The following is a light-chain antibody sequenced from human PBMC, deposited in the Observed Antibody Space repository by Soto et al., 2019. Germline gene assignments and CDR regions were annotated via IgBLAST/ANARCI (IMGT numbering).Light chain of an antibody. V-gene: IGLV2-14*01. CDR1: SSDVGGYDY. J-gene: IGLJ2*01. CDR3: SSYTSTNTLVV. CDR2: EVN. Sequence: QSVLTQPASVSGSPGQSITISCTGTSSDVGGYDYVSWYQHHPGKAPKLMIYEVNNRPSGVSNRFSGSKSGSTASLTISGLQAEDEADYYCSSYTSTNTLVVFAGGTKLT.